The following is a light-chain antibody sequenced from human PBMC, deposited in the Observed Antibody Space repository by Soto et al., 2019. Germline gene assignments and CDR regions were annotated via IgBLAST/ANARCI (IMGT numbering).Light chain of an antibody. CDR3: QQYKSSPRT. CDR1: QSVSSD. J-gene: IGKJ1*01. V-gene: IGKV3D-15*01. CDR2: GAS. Sequence: EILMTQSPASLSVSPGDRATLSCRASQSVSSDLGWYHQKPGQAPRRLIFGASIRATGIPARFSGSGSGTEFTLTISGLQSEDFAVYYCQQYKSSPRTFGQGTKVDIK.